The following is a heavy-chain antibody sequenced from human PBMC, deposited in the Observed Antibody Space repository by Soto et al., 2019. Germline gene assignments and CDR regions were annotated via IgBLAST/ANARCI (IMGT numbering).Heavy chain of an antibody. CDR2: INHSGST. Sequence: ASETLSLTCAVYGGSFSGYYWSWIRQPPGKGLEWIGEINHSGSTNYNPSLKSRVTISVDTSKNQFSLKLSSVTAADTAVYYCASGDYGDYWGQGTLVTVSS. CDR3: ASGDYGDY. CDR1: GGSFSGYY. V-gene: IGHV4-34*01. J-gene: IGHJ4*02.